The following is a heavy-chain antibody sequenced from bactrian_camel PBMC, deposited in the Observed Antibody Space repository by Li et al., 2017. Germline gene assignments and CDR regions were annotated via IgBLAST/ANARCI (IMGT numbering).Heavy chain of an antibody. D-gene: IGHD5*01. J-gene: IGHJ6*01. CDR3: AADPNPFRVAVQCQPGTPAFRY. V-gene: IGHV3S53*01. CDR2: MDRVGST. CDR1: GFSANFYC. Sequence: LVESGGDSVQSGGSLRLSCAVSGFSANFYCLGWFRQAPGKEREGLATMDRVGSTSYADSVKGRFTISRDNAKNTLSLQMNSLKPEDTAMYYCAADPNPFRVAVQCQPGTPAFRYWGQGTQVTVS.